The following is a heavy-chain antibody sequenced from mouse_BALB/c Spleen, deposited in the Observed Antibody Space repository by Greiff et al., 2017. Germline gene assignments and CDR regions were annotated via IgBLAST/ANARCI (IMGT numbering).Heavy chain of an antibody. D-gene: IGHD1-1*01. J-gene: IGHJ4*01. CDR2: IWGDGST. Sequence: QVQLKQSGPGLVATSQSLSITCTVSGFSLTGYGVNWVRQPPGKGLEWLGMIWGDGSTDYNSALKSRLSISKDNSKSQVFLKMNSLQTDDTARYYCARDAPYYYGSSYPMDYWGQGTSGTVSS. CDR3: ARDAPYYYGSSYPMDY. CDR1: GFSLTGYG. V-gene: IGHV2-6-7*01.